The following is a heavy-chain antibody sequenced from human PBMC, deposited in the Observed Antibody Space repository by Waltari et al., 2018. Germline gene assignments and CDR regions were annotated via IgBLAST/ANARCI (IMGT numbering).Heavy chain of an antibody. CDR2: IYYSGST. J-gene: IGHJ6*03. CDR1: GGSISSSSYY. D-gene: IGHD1-26*01. V-gene: IGHV4-39*07. CDR3: ARVVELQWRKYYYYMDV. Sequence: QLQLQESGPGLVKPSETLSLTCTVSGGSISSSSYYWGWIRQPPGKGLEWIGSIYYSGSTYYNPSLKSRVTISVDTSKNQFSLKLSSVTAADTAVYYCARVVELQWRKYYYYMDVWGKGTTVTISS.